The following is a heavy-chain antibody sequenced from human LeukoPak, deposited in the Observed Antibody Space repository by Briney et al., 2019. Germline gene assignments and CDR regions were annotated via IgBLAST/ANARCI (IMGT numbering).Heavy chain of an antibody. CDR1: DFSFITYA. CDR3: ARGGRFDP. Sequence: GGSLRLSCAASDFSFITYAMSWVRQAPGKGLEWVSTISGGGDATYYADSVKGRFTISRDNAKNSLYLQMNSLRAEDTAVYYCARGGRFDPWGQGTLVTVSS. CDR2: ISGGGDAT. D-gene: IGHD3-10*01. J-gene: IGHJ5*02. V-gene: IGHV3-23*01.